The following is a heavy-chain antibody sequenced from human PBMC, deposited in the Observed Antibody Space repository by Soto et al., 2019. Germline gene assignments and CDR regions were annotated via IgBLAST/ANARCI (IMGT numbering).Heavy chain of an antibody. Sequence: QVQLVQSGAEVKKPGASVKVSCKASGYTFTGYYMHWVRQAPGQGLEWMGWINPNSGGTNYAQKFQGWVTMTRDTSISTAYMELSRLRSDDTAVYYCARVAELERPTRGAFDIWGQGTMVTVSS. J-gene: IGHJ3*02. CDR3: ARVAELERPTRGAFDI. D-gene: IGHD1-1*01. V-gene: IGHV1-2*04. CDR1: GYTFTGYY. CDR2: INPNSGGT.